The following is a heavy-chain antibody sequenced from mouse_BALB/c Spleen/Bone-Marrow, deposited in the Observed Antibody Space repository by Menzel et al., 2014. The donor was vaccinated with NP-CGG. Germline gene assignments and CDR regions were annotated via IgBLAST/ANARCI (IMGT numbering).Heavy chain of an antibody. CDR1: GFTFTDYN. V-gene: IGHV7-3*02. J-gene: IGHJ4*01. Sequence: DVKLVESGGGLVQPGGSLRLSCTTSGFTFTDYNMSWAPHLPGKALEWLAFIRNKAYGYTTEYSASVRGRFTISRDNSQSILYLQMNTLRAEDSATYYCARFPMDYWGQGTSVTVSS. CDR3: ARFPMDY. CDR2: IRNKAYGYTT.